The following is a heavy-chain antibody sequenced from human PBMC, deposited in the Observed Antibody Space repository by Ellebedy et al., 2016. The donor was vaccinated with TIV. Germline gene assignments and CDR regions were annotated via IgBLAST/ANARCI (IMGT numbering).Heavy chain of an antibody. J-gene: IGHJ4*02. CDR2: ISGSAITV. CDR1: GFTFKDYA. Sequence: GGSLRLSCVGSGFTFKDYAMNWVRQAPGKGLEWVSVISGSAITVGYADSVKGRFSVSRDNSKNTVYLEMNNLRAEDTAIYYCAKAQFGPAPLRYWGQGTLVAVSS. V-gene: IGHV3-23*01. CDR3: AKAQFGPAPLRY. D-gene: IGHD3-16*01.